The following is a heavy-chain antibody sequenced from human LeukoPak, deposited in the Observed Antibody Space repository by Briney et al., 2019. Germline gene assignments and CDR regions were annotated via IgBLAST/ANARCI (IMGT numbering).Heavy chain of an antibody. CDR2: MNPNSGNT. V-gene: IGHV1-8*01. CDR1: GYTFTSYD. D-gene: IGHD3-22*01. Sequence: ASVKVSCKASGYTFTSYDINWVRQATGQGLEWMGWMNPNSGNTGYAQKFQGRVTMTRNTSISTAYMELSSLRSEDTAVYYCARGYSSGYYYYYYYGMDVWGQGTTVTVSS. J-gene: IGHJ6*02. CDR3: ARGYSSGYYYYYYYGMDV.